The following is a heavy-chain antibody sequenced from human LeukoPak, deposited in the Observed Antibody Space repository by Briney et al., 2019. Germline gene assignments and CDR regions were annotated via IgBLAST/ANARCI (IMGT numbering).Heavy chain of an antibody. Sequence: GGSLRLSCAASGFTVSSNYMSWVRQAPGKGLEWVSVIYSGGFTYYADSVKGRFTISRDNSKNTLYLQMNNLRAEDTAVYYCARAPYYYDSSGYPEGSRGQGTLVTVSS. D-gene: IGHD3-22*01. V-gene: IGHV3-53*01. CDR3: ARAPYYYDSSGYPEGS. CDR2: IYSGGFT. J-gene: IGHJ4*02. CDR1: GFTVSSNY.